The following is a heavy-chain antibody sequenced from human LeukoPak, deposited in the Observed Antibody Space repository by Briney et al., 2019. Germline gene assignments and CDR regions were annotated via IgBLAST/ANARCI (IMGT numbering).Heavy chain of an antibody. D-gene: IGHD6-19*01. V-gene: IGHV3-30*02. J-gene: IGHJ4*02. CDR2: IRFDGTTE. CDR1: GFTLTDYN. Sequence: GGSLGLSCGASGFTLTDYNMHWVRQAPGKRLEYVAFIRFDGTTEYYTDSVKGRFTMSRDKSKNTLYLQMNSLRGEDTAVYYCARGAAVALELWGQGTLVTVSS. CDR3: ARGAAVALEL.